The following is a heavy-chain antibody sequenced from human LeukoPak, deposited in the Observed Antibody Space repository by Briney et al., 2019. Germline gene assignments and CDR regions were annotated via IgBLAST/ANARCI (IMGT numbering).Heavy chain of an antibody. CDR1: GFTFSSYW. V-gene: IGHV3-7*01. J-gene: IGHJ5*02. CDR3: ARDMTTVTTNWFDP. Sequence: PGGSLRLSCAASGFTFSSYWMSWVRQAPGKGLEWVANIKQDGSEEYYVDSVKGRFTISRDNAKNSLYLQMNSLRAEDTAVYYCARDMTTVTTNWFDPWGQGTLVTVSS. D-gene: IGHD4-17*01. CDR2: IKQDGSEE.